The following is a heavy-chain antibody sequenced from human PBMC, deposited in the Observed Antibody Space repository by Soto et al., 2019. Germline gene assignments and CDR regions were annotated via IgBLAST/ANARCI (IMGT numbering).Heavy chain of an antibody. Sequence: GESLRHSCAVSGFTFSDYCLHWIRRALGKELKRISYVSGNGDIIQYAATARGRFTIPRHNAENSVYWEMGSLRAEDMSLYYSEREVDADIPTDFDYWGQGTLVTVS. CDR1: GFTFSDYC. CDR2: VSGNGDII. V-gene: IGHV3-11*01. J-gene: IGHJ4*02. CDR3: EREVDADIPTDFDY. D-gene: IGHD2-15*01.